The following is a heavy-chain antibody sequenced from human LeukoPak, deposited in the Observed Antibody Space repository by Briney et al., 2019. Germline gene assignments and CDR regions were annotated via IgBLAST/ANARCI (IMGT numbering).Heavy chain of an antibody. CDR2: IYYSGST. CDR1: GGSISSSSYY. J-gene: IGHJ5*02. D-gene: IGHD3-10*01. V-gene: IGHV4-39*07. CDR3: TRGDYYGSGTNWFDP. Sequence: SETLSLTCTVSGGSISSSSYYWGWIRQPPGKGLEWIGSIYYSGSTYYNPSLKSRVTISVDTSKNQFSLKLSSVTAADTAVYYCTRGDYYGSGTNWFDPWGQGTLVTVSS.